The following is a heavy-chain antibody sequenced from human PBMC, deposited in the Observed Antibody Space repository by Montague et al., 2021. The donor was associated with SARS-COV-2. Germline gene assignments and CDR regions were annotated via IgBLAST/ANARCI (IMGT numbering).Heavy chain of an antibody. D-gene: IGHD5-18*01. Sequence: SETLSLTCTVTGGPISGSSDNWGWIRQSPGKGLEWIASVDYSGNTYYSPSLKSRLTLSVDTSKNQFPLKLNSVTATDTALYYCARREYSYGWGDWGQGTLVTVSS. V-gene: IGHV4-39*01. J-gene: IGHJ4*02. CDR2: VDYSGNT. CDR3: ARREYSYGWGD. CDR1: GGPISGSSDN.